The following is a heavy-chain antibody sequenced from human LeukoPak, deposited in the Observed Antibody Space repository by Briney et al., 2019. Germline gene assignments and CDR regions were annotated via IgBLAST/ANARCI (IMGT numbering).Heavy chain of an antibody. Sequence: SSETLSLTCAVYGGSLSGYYWSWIRQPPGKGLEWSGEINHSGSTNYHTSLKTRVTISVDTSKSQFSLTLSSVTAADTAVYYCARVYFAIYNWNYRATTSDYWGQGAPVTVSS. CDR2: INHSGST. CDR3: ARVYFAIYNWNYRATTSDY. D-gene: IGHD1-7*01. J-gene: IGHJ4*02. V-gene: IGHV4-34*01. CDR1: GGSLSGYY.